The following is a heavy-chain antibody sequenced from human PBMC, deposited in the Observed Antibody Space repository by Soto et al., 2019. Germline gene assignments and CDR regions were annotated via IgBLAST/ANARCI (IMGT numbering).Heavy chain of an antibody. V-gene: IGHV1-69*13. CDR2: IIPNFGKK. CDR3: ATLAAAYAFDI. Sequence: SVKVSCKASGYTFTSYGISWVRQAPGQGLEWMGGIIPNFGKKNYAQKFQGRVTITADESTSTAYMELSSLRSEDTAVYYCATLAAAYAFDIWGQGTMVTVSS. CDR1: GYTFTSYG. D-gene: IGHD6-13*01. J-gene: IGHJ3*02.